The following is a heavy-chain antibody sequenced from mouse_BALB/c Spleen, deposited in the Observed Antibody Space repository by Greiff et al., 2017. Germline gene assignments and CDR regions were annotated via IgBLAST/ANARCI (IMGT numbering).Heavy chain of an antibody. CDR2: IDPANGNT. V-gene: IGHV14-3*02. CDR1: GFNITDTY. J-gene: IGHJ2*01. Sequence: EVKLVESGAELVKPGASVKLSCTASGFNITDTYMHWVKQRPEQGLEWIGRIDPANGNTKYDPKFQGKATITADTSSNTAYLQLSSLTSDDTAVYYCARGLLHYFDYWGQGTTLTVSS. D-gene: IGHD2-3*01. CDR3: ARGLLHYFDY.